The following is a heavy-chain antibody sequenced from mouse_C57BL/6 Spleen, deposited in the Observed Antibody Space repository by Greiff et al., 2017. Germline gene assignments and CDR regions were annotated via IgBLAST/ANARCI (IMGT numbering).Heavy chain of an antibody. CDR1: GYTFTEYS. V-gene: IGHV1-62-2*01. Sequence: VQLQQSGAELVKPGASVKLSCTASGYTFTEYSIHWVKQRSGQGLEWIGWFYPGSGSRKYKEKFADKATLTADKSSSTVYMELSRLTSEDAAVYFCARHEDGRGPFDYWGQGTTLTVSS. D-gene: IGHD6-1*01. CDR2: FYPGSGSR. CDR3: ARHEDGRGPFDY. J-gene: IGHJ2*01.